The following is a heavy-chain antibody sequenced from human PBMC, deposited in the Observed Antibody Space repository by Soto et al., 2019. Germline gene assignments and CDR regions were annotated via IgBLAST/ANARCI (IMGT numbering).Heavy chain of an antibody. D-gene: IGHD1-26*01. V-gene: IGHV1-18*01. CDR1: GSTFTSYG. J-gene: IGHJ3*02. Sequence: QVPLVQSGAEVKKPGASVKVSCKASGSTFTSYGISWVRQAPGQGLEWMGWISAYNGNPTYAQKLQGRGTMTTDTSTSTAYMELRSLRSDDTAVYYCARGRAWGGRSAFDIWGQGTMVTVSS. CDR3: ARGRAWGGRSAFDI. CDR2: ISAYNGNP.